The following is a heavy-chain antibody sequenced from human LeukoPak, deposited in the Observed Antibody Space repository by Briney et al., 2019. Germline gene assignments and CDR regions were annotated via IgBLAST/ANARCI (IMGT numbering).Heavy chain of an antibody. D-gene: IGHD6-6*01. CDR2: ISGDGGTT. CDR3: TKDRRTARPDAPDI. J-gene: IGHJ3*02. CDR1: GFTFGDSA. Sequence: GGSLRLSCAASGFTFGDSAMHWVRQAPGKGLEWVSLISGDGGTTYYADSVKGRFTISRDNGKNFLYLQMNSLRTEDTAFYYCTKDRRTARPDAPDIWGQGTMVTVSS. V-gene: IGHV3-43*02.